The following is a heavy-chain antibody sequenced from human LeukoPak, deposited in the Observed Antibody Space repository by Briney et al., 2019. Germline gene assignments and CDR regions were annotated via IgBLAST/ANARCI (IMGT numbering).Heavy chain of an antibody. CDR1: GYSISSGYY. CDR3: ARDAGPPSDWYSSPDY. CDR2: IYYSGST. D-gene: IGHD6-19*01. V-gene: IGHV4-38-2*02. Sequence: PSETLSLTCTVSGYSISSGYYWGWIRQPPGKGLEWIGSIYYSGSTYYNPSLKSRVTISVDTSKNQFSLKLSSVTAADTAVYYCARDAGPPSDWYSSPDYWGQGTLVTVSS. J-gene: IGHJ4*02.